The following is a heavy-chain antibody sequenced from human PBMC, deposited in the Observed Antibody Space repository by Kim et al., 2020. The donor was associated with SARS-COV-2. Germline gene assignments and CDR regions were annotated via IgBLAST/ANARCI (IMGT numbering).Heavy chain of an antibody. CDR1: GYTFTSYG. CDR2: ISAYNGNT. J-gene: IGHJ6*02. V-gene: IGHV1-18*01. D-gene: IGHD3-10*01. CDR3: ARDGSGSYYKGYYYYGMDV. Sequence: ASVKVSCKASGYTFTSYGISWVRQAPGQGLEWMGWISAYNGNTNYAQKLQGRVTMTTDTSTSTAYMELRSLRSDDTAVYYCARDGSGSYYKGYYYYGMDVWGQGTTVTVSS.